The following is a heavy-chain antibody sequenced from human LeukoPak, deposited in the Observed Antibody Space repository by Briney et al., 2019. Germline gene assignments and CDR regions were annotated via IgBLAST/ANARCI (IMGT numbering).Heavy chain of an antibody. V-gene: IGHV4-34*01. CDR2: INHSGST. CDR1: GGSFSDSY. Sequence: SETLSLTCAVYGGSFSDSYWTWIRQPPGKGLEWIGEINHSGSTNYNPSLKSRVTISIDTSKNQFSLKLSSVTAADTAVYYCARRGPPRTMLRGVKSGWFDPWGQGTLVTVSS. J-gene: IGHJ5*02. CDR3: ARRGPPRTMLRGVKSGWFDP. D-gene: IGHD3-10*01.